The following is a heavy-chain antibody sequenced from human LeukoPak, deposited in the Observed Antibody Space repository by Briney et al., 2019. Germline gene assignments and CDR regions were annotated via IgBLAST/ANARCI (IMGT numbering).Heavy chain of an antibody. CDR1: GFTFSSYA. CDR2: ISGSGGST. D-gene: IGHD4/OR15-4a*01. J-gene: IGHJ4*02. CDR3: AKDLVARQLVLNYFDY. Sequence: GGSLRLSCAASGFTFSSYAMSGVRQAPGKGLEWVSAISGSGGSTYYADSVKGRFTISRDNSKNTLYLQMNSLRAEDTAVYYCAKDLVARQLVLNYFDYWGQGTLVTVSS. V-gene: IGHV3-23*01.